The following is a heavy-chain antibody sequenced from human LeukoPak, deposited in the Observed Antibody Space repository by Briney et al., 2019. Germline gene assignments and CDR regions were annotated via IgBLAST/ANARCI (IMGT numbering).Heavy chain of an antibody. CDR1: GLTFSSYG. J-gene: IGHJ6*02. D-gene: IGHD3-3*01. V-gene: IGHV3-30*03. CDR3: ARGDDFWSGEYYYGMDV. Sequence: GGSLRLSCAASGLTFSSYGMHWVRQAPGKGLEWVAVISYDGSNKYYADSVKGRFTISRDNSKNTLYLQMNSLRAEDTAVYYCARGDDFWSGEYYYGMDVWGQGTTVTVSS. CDR2: ISYDGSNK.